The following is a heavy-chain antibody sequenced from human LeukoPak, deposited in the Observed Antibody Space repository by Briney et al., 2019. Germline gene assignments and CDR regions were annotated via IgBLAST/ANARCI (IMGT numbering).Heavy chain of an antibody. V-gene: IGHV4-4*07. Sequence: SETLSLTCTVSGGSISSYYWSWIRQPAGKGLEWIGRIYTSGSTNYNPSLKSRATMSVDTSKNQFSLKLSSVTAADTAVYYCAREHSGWYVYYFDYWGQGTLVTVSS. J-gene: IGHJ4*02. CDR1: GGSISSYY. CDR3: AREHSGWYVYYFDY. CDR2: IYTSGST. D-gene: IGHD6-19*01.